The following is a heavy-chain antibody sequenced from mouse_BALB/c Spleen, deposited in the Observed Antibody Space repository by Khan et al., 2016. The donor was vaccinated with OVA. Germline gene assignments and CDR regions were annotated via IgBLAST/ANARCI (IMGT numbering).Heavy chain of an antibody. CDR3: ARGLFDV. Sequence: VQLQQSGPELVKPGASVKMSCKASGYTFTDYYMKWMKQSHGKSLEWIGDINPNNGDTFYNQKFKDKATLTVDKSSSTAYMQLNSLTSEDSAVCYCARGLFDVWGAGTTVTVSS. J-gene: IGHJ1*01. CDR2: INPNNGDT. V-gene: IGHV1-26*01. CDR1: GYTFTDYY.